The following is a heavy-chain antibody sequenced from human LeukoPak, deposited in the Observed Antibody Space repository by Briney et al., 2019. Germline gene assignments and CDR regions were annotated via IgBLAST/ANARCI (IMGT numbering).Heavy chain of an antibody. CDR2: IKQDGSDK. J-gene: IGHJ4*02. D-gene: IGHD5-12*01. V-gene: IGHV3-7*01. CDR3: ARGRSGYDY. Sequence: GGSLRLSCAASGFTLITYWMSWVRQAPGKGLGWVASIKQDGSDKYSVDSVKGRFTISRDNAKNSLYLQMNSLRAEDTAVYYCARGRSGYDYWGQGTLVTVSS. CDR1: GFTLITYW.